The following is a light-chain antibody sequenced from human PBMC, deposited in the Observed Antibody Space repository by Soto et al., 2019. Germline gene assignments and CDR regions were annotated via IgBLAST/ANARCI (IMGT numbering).Light chain of an antibody. CDR3: CSYAGRYTYV. CDR1: SSDVGGYNY. CDR2: DVS. Sequence: QSALTQPRSVSGSPGQSVTISCAGTSSDVGGYNYVSWYQQHPGKAPKLMIYDVSKRPSGVPDRFSGSKSGNTASLTISGLQADDEADYYCCSYAGRYTYVFGTGTQLTVL. V-gene: IGLV2-11*01. J-gene: IGLJ1*01.